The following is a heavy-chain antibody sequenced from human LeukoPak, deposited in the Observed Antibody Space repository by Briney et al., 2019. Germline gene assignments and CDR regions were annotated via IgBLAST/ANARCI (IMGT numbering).Heavy chain of an antibody. J-gene: IGHJ4*02. Sequence: GGSLRLSCAASGFTFSSYAMSWVRQAPGKGLEWVSAISGSGGSTYYADSVKGRFTISRDNSKNTLYLQMNSLRAEDTAVYYCAKDSSRRGYYDFWSGHLDYWGQGTLVTVSS. CDR1: GFTFSSYA. CDR2: ISGSGGST. V-gene: IGHV3-23*01. CDR3: AKDSSRRGYYDFWSGHLDY. D-gene: IGHD3-3*01.